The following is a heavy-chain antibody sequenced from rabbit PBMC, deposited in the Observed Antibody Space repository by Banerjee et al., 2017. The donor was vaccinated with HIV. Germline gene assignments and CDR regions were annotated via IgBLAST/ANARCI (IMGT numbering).Heavy chain of an antibody. CDR3: ARDIGWVGYGL. CDR1: GFSFSSGYD. Sequence: QELLVESGGGLVTLGGFMTLTCKASGFSFSSGYDMCWVRQAPGKGLEWIACIYTSSGSTYYASWVNGRFTISKTSSTTVTLQMTSLTAADTATYFCARDIGWVGYGLWGPGTLVTVS. CDR2: IYTSSGST. J-gene: IGHJ4*01. V-gene: IGHV1S45*01. D-gene: IGHD6-1*01.